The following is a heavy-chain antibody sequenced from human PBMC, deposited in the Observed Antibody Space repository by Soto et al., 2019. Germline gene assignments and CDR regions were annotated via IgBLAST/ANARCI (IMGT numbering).Heavy chain of an antibody. D-gene: IGHD2-2*01. J-gene: IGHJ6*02. CDR3: ARDCSSTSCPLRFGMDV. CDR1: GGSISRSY. CDR2: IYTSGST. Sequence: QVQLQESGPGLVKPSETLSLTCTVSGGSISRSYWSWIRQPDGKGLEWIGRIYTSGSTNYNPSLKSRVTMSVDTSQNQFSLKLSSVTAADTAVYYCARDCSSTSCPLRFGMDVWGQGTTVTVSS. V-gene: IGHV4-4*07.